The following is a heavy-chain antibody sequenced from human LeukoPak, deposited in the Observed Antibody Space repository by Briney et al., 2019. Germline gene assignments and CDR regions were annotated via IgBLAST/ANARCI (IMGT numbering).Heavy chain of an antibody. J-gene: IGHJ4*02. D-gene: IGHD3-22*01. CDR1: CGSFSGYY. CDR2: INHSGST. V-gene: IGHV4-34*01. Sequence: SETLSLTCAVYCGSFSGYYWSWIRQPPGKGLEWIGEINHSGSTNYNPSLKSRVTISVDTSKNQFSLKLSSVTAADTAVYYCASVYDSSGYYPFWGQGTLVTVSS. CDR3: ASVYDSSGYYPF.